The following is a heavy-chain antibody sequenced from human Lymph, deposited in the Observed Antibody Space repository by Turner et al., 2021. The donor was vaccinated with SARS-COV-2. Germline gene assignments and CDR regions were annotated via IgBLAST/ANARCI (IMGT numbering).Heavy chain of an antibody. J-gene: IGHJ6*02. CDR3: ARDLGTYGMDV. CDR2: IYSSGTT. V-gene: IGHV3-53*01. D-gene: IGHD6-13*01. CDR1: GIIVSRNY. Sequence: VQLLEPGGGLIQSGGSLRLPCAASGIIVSRNYMNWVRQAPGKGLEWVSVIYSSGTTYYADSVKSRFTISRDNSKNTLYLQMNSLRVEDTAVYYCARDLGTYGMDVWGQGTTVTVSS.